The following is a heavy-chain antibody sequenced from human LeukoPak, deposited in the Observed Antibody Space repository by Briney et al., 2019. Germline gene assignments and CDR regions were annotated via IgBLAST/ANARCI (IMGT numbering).Heavy chain of an antibody. CDR1: GGSISNYY. Sequence: PSETLSLTCTVSGGSISNYYWSWIRQPPGKGLEWIGYIYYSGSTYYNPSLRSRVTISVDTSKNQFSLKLSSVTAADTAVYYCARIGPYYDFWSGYSYYFDYWGQGTLVTVSS. V-gene: IGHV4-59*12. D-gene: IGHD3-3*01. J-gene: IGHJ4*02. CDR2: IYYSGST. CDR3: ARIGPYYDFWSGYSYYFDY.